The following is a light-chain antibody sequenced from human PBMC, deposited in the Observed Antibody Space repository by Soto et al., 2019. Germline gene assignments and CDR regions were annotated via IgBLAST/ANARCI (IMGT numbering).Light chain of an antibody. V-gene: IGKV3-20*01. J-gene: IGKJ1*01. CDR1: QSVSSSY. Sequence: EIVLTQSPGTLSLSPGERATLSCRASQSVSSSYLAWYQQTPGQAPRLLIYGASSRATGIPDMFSGSGSGTDFTLTISRLEPEDFAVYYCQQYSSSPTFGQGTKVEIK. CDR3: QQYSSSPT. CDR2: GAS.